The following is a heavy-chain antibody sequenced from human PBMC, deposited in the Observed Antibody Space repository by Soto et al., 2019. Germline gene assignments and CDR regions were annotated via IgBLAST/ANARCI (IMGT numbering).Heavy chain of an antibody. D-gene: IGHD2-2*01. J-gene: IGHJ6*02. CDR3: ARDPLGTHIVVVPAAINGYYGMDV. CDR1: GFKISSSS. CDR2: ISDSGSNT. V-gene: IGHV3-48*02. Sequence: EVQLVESGGGLVQPGGSLRLSCAAFGFKISSSSMNWVRQAPGRGLEWVAYISDSGSNTLYADSVKGRFTVSRDTAKNSLYLQMSGLRDEDTAVYYCARDPLGTHIVVVPAAINGYYGMDVWGQGTTVTVSS.